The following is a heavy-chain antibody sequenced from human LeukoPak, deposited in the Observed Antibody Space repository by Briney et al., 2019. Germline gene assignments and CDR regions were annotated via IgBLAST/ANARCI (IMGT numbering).Heavy chain of an antibody. CDR3: ARARRDGVFDY. CDR1: GFTFSSYA. J-gene: IGHJ4*02. D-gene: IGHD5-24*01. V-gene: IGHV3-30*04. CDR2: ISYDGSNK. Sequence: GGSLRLSCAASGFTFSSYAMHWVRQAPGKGLEWVAVISYDGSNKYYADSVKGRFTISRDNSKNTLYLQMNSLRAEDTAVYYSARARRDGVFDYWGQGTLVTVSS.